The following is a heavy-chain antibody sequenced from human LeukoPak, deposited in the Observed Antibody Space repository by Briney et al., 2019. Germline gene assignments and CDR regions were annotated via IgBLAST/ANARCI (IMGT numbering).Heavy chain of an antibody. CDR1: GGSISSYY. CDR2: IYTSGST. V-gene: IGHV4-4*07. D-gene: IGHD2-8*01. CDR3: ARGGAPVSVYYYYYYYMDV. Sequence: SETLSLTCTVSGGSISSYYWSWIRQPAGKGLEWIGRIYTSGSTNYNPSLKSRVTMSVDTSKNQFSLKLSSVTAADTAVYYCARGGAPVSVYYYYYYYMDVWGKGTTVTVSS. J-gene: IGHJ6*03.